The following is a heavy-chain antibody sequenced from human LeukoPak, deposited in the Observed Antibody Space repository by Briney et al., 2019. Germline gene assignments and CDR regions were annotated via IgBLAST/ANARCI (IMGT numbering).Heavy chain of an antibody. J-gene: IGHJ5*02. V-gene: IGHV3-48*03. CDR1: GFTFSSYA. CDR2: ISSSGSTV. D-gene: IGHD6-19*01. CDR3: ARGPSVGSGWSPDL. Sequence: GGSLRLSCAASGFTFSSYAMSWVRQAPGKGLEWVSYISSSGSTVYYADSVKGRFTISRDNAKNSLYLQMNSLRAEDTAVYYCARGPSVGSGWSPDLWGQGTLVTVSS.